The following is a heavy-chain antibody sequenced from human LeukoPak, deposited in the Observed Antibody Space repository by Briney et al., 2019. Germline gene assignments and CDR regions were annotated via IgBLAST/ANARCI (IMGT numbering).Heavy chain of an antibody. J-gene: IGHJ4*02. Sequence: SETLSLTCTVSGGSISSYYWSWIRQPPGKGLEWIGYIYYSGSTNYNPSLKSRVTISVDTSKNQFSLKLSSVTAADTAVYYCARVRRDSSSTSCYPLFDYWGQGTLVTVSS. CDR3: ARVRRDSSSTSCYPLFDY. D-gene: IGHD2-2*01. V-gene: IGHV4-59*01. CDR1: GGSISSYY. CDR2: IYYSGST.